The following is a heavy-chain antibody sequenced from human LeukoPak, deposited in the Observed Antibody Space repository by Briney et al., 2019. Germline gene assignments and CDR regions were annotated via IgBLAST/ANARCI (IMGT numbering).Heavy chain of an antibody. D-gene: IGHD5-18*01. J-gene: IGHJ3*02. Sequence: SETLSLTCAVYGGSFSGYYWSWIRQPPGKGLEWIGEINHSGSTNYNPSLKSRVTISVDTSKNQFSLKLSSVTAADTAVYYCARRGGRYSYGSAHDAFDIWGQGTMVTVSS. CDR1: GGSFSGYY. CDR2: INHSGST. CDR3: ARRGGRYSYGSAHDAFDI. V-gene: IGHV4-34*01.